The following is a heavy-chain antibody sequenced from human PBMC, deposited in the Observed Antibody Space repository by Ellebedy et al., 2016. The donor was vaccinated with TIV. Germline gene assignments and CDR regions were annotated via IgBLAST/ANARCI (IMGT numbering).Heavy chain of an antibody. Sequence: GESLKISCSASGFPFRTYAMPWVRQAPGKGLEYVSVISGTGGTTYFADSVQGRFTISRDNSKNTLYLQMSSLRSEDTAVYYCVKGLGFTSGWFPYFDCWGQGTLVTGSS. D-gene: IGHD6-19*01. CDR3: VKGLGFTSGWFPYFDC. V-gene: IGHV3-64D*06. J-gene: IGHJ4*02. CDR1: GFPFRTYA. CDR2: ISGTGGTT.